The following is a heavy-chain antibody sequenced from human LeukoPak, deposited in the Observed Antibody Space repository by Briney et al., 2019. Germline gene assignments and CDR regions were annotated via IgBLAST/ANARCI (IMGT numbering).Heavy chain of an antibody. CDR1: GFTFSSYW. Sequence: GGSLSLSCAVSGFTFSSYWMSWVRQAPGKGLEWVAIIKHDETEKYYVDSVKGRFTISRDNAKNSLYLQMNSLRAEDTAVYYCSRGWGDFSIAARSPLDYWGQGTLVTVSS. J-gene: IGHJ4*02. CDR3: SRGWGDFSIAARSPLDY. V-gene: IGHV3-7*01. D-gene: IGHD6-6*01. CDR2: IKHDETEK.